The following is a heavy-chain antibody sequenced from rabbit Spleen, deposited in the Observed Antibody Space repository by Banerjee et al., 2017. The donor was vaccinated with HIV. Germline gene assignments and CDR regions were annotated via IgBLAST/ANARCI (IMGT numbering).Heavy chain of an antibody. D-gene: IGHD4-2*01. V-gene: IGHV1S45*01. J-gene: IGHJ4*01. CDR3: ARDVAGREDFNL. Sequence: QEQLEESGGGLVKPEGSLTLTCKASGLDFSTSYWICWVRQAPGKGLEWIACIDVVGSGTTYYATWAKGRFTISKSSSTTVTLQMTSLTAANTATYFCARDVAGREDFNLWGPGTLVTVS. CDR2: IDVVGSGTT. CDR1: GLDFSTSYW.